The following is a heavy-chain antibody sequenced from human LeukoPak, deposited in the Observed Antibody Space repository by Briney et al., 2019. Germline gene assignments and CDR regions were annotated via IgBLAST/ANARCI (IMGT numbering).Heavy chain of an antibody. CDR3: AGRSRILTGYYTWYYYYMDV. CDR1: GGSFSGYY. V-gene: IGHV4-34*01. Sequence: SETLSLTCGVYGGSFSGYYWSWIRQPPGKGLEWIGEINHSRSTNYNPSLKSRVTISVDTSKNQISLKLSFVTAADTAVYYCAGRSRILTGYYTWYYYYMDVWGKGTTVTISS. D-gene: IGHD3-9*01. CDR2: INHSRST. J-gene: IGHJ6*03.